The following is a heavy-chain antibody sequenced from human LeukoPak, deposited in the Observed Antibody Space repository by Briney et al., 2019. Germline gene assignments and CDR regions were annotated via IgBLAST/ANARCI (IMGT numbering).Heavy chain of an antibody. D-gene: IGHD2-2*01. CDR1: GFTFSSYA. J-gene: IGHJ4*02. Sequence: GGSLRLSCAASGFTFSSYAMHWVRQAPGKGLEWVAVISYDGSNKYYADSVKGRFTISRDYSKNTLYLQMNSLRAEDTAVYYCAAVVVPAASGFDYWGQGTLVTVSS. V-gene: IGHV3-30-3*01. CDR2: ISYDGSNK. CDR3: AAVVVPAASGFDY.